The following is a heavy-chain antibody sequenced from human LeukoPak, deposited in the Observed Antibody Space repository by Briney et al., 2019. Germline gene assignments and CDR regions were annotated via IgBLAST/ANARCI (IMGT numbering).Heavy chain of an antibody. CDR1: GFTFSSYS. CDR2: ISSSSSYI. J-gene: IGHJ4*02. V-gene: IGHV3-21*04. D-gene: IGHD3-22*01. Sequence: GGSLRLSCAASGFTFSSYSMNWVRQAPGKGLEWVSSISSSSSYIYYADSVKGRFTISRDNAKNSLYLQMNSLRAEDTAVYYCPTTYYFDGSGFYPDFAYWGQETLVTVS. CDR3: PTTYYFDGSGFYPDFAY.